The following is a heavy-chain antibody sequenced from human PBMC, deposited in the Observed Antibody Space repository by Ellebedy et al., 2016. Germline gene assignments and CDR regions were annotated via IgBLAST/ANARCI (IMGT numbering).Heavy chain of an antibody. V-gene: IGHV3-30-3*01. D-gene: IGHD6-13*01. Sequence: GGSLRLSXAASGFTFSSYAMHWVRQAPGKGLEWVAVISYDGSNKYYADSVKGRFTISRDNSKNTLYLQMNSLRAEDTAVYYCARVNSSSWYWGYYYYYGMDVWGQGTTVTVSS. CDR3: ARVNSSSWYWGYYYYYGMDV. J-gene: IGHJ6*02. CDR1: GFTFSSYA. CDR2: ISYDGSNK.